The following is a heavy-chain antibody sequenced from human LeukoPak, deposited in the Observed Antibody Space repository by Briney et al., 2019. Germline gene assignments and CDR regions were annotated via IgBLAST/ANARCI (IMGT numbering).Heavy chain of an antibody. D-gene: IGHD2-15*01. Sequence: ASVKVSCKASGYTFTNYGINWVRQAPGQGLEWMGWITTNTGNPTYAQGFTGRFVFSLDTSVSTAYLQIYSLKAEDTAVYYCARGEGYCSAGSCAFDPWGQGTQVTVSS. CDR2: ITTNTGNP. V-gene: IGHV7-4-1*01. CDR3: ARGEGYCSAGSCAFDP. CDR1: GYTFTNYG. J-gene: IGHJ5*02.